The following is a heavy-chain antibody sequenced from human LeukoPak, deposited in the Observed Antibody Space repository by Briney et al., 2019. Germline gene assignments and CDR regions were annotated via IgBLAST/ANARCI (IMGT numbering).Heavy chain of an antibody. CDR3: ARESACGTTPCPAPADSLDP. CDR2: INPNSGGT. D-gene: IGHD1-7*01. Sequence: ASVKVSCKASGYTFTGYYMHWVRQAPGQGLEWMGWINPNSGGTNYAQKFQGRVTMTRDTSISTAYMELSRLRSDDTAVYYCARESACGTTPCPAPADSLDPWGXXTLVIVSS. V-gene: IGHV1-2*02. CDR1: GYTFTGYY. J-gene: IGHJ5*02.